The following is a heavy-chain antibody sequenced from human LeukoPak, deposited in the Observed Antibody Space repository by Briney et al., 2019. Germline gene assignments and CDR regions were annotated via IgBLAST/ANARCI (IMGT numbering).Heavy chain of an antibody. CDR3: ARDPVVASPGPFYYHYMDV. V-gene: IGHV3-53*01. CDR1: EFAVSSNY. CDR2: IDSSGNT. D-gene: IGHD6-13*01. J-gene: IGHJ6*03. Sequence: GGSLRLSCAASEFAVSSNYMRWVRQPPGKGLEWLSLIDSSGNTFYADSVKGRFTISRDYLKNTLFLQMNSLRAEDTALYYCARDPVVASPGPFYYHYMDVWGKGTTVTVSS.